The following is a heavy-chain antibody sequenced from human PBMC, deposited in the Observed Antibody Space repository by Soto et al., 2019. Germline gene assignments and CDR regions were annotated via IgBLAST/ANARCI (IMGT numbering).Heavy chain of an antibody. V-gene: IGHV4-59*01. D-gene: IGHD2-8*01. CDR2: MNDFGRT. J-gene: IGHJ5*02. CDR1: GASSSSYY. CDR3: ARSFCRDAVRCNWFDP. Sequence: QVQLQESGPGLVKSSETLSLTCTVSGASSSSYYWSWIRQPPGKGLEWIGYMNDFGRTIYNPSLKSRVPISLDTSKNQFSLTLTSVIAADTAVYYCARSFCRDAVRCNWFDPWGQGTLVTVSS.